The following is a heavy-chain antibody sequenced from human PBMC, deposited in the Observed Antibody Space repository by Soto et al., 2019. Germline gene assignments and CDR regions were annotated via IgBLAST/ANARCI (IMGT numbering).Heavy chain of an antibody. J-gene: IGHJ6*04. Sequence: GGSLRLSCAASGFTFTKAWINWVRQAPGKGLEWVSAISGSGGSTYYADSVKGRFTISRDNSKNTLYLQMNSLRAEDTAVYYCAKDRGYPLYYYYGMDVWGKGTTVTVSS. CDR2: ISGSGGST. V-gene: IGHV3-23*01. D-gene: IGHD3-10*01. CDR1: GFTFTKAW. CDR3: AKDRGYPLYYYYGMDV.